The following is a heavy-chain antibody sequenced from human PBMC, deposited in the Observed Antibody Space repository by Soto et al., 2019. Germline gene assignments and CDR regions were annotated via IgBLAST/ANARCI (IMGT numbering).Heavy chain of an antibody. CDR1: GGSISSYY. Sequence: SETLSLTCTVSGGSISSYYWSWIRQLPGKGLEWIGYIYYSGSTNYNPSLKSRVTISVDTSKNQFSLKLNSMTAADTAVYYCARHNYGSGSTYFDYWGKGTLVTVSS. J-gene: IGHJ4*02. CDR3: ARHNYGSGSTYFDY. D-gene: IGHD3-10*01. V-gene: IGHV4-59*08. CDR2: IYYSGST.